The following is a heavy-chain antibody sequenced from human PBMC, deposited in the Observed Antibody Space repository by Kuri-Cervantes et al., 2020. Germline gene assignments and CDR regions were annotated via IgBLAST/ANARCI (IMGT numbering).Heavy chain of an antibody. CDR1: GYSFTSYW. CDR2: IYPGDSDT. V-gene: IGHV5-51*01. CDR3: ARTFSVWYDSSGYYYFDY. Sequence: KVSCKGSGYSFTSYWIGWVRQMPGKGLEWMGIIYPGDSDTRYSPSFQGQVTISADKSISTAYLQWSSLKASDTAMYYCARTFSVWYDSSGYYYFDYWGQGTLVTVSS. D-gene: IGHD3-22*01. J-gene: IGHJ4*02.